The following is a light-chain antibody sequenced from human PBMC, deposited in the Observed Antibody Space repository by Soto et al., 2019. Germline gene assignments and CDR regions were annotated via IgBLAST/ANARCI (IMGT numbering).Light chain of an antibody. CDR2: AAY. CDR1: QGISNY. J-gene: IGKJ1*01. CDR3: QKYNSAPRT. Sequence: DIQMTQSPSSLSASVGDRVTITCRASQGISNYLAWYQQKPGKVPKLLIYAAYTLQSGVPSRFSSSGSGTEFTHTTSSRQPEDVATYYCQKYNSAPRTFVQGTKVEIK. V-gene: IGKV1-27*01.